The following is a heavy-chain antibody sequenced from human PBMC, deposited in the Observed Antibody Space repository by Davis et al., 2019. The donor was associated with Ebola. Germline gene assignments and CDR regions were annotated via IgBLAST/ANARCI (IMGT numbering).Heavy chain of an antibody. CDR3: ANLEWVNPDY. CDR1: GFTFSRSW. D-gene: IGHD3-3*01. J-gene: IGHJ4*02. V-gene: IGHV3-7*01. CDR2: IKEDGSEK. Sequence: PSETLSLTCVASGFTFSRSWMNWVRQAPGQGLEWVASIKEDGSEKYHVHSVEGRFTISRDNAKNSLYLQMNSLRAEDTAVYYCANLEWVNPDYWGQGVLVTVSS.